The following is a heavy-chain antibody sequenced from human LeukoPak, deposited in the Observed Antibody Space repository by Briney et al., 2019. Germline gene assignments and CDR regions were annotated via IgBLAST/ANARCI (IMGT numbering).Heavy chain of an antibody. Sequence: SETLSLTCTVSGGSISSYYWSWIRQPPGKGRGWIGYIYYSGSTNYNPSLKSRVTISVDTSKNQFSLKLSSVTAADTAVYYCALFVSSGPGYYFDYWGQGTLVTVSS. CDR3: ALFVSSGPGYYFDY. CDR2: IYYSGST. D-gene: IGHD3-22*01. J-gene: IGHJ4*02. V-gene: IGHV4-59*01. CDR1: GGSISSYY.